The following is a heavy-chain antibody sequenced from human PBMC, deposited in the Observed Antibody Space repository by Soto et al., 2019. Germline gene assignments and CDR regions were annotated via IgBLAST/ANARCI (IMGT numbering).Heavy chain of an antibody. Sequence: ASVKVSCKASGYTFTSYGISWVRQAPGQGLEGMGWISAYNGNTNYAQKLQGRVTMTTDTSTSTAYMELRSLRSDDTAVYYCARLAPDIVGVVLDYYYYYGMDVWGQGTTVTVSS. D-gene: IGHD2-15*01. V-gene: IGHV1-18*01. CDR1: GYTFTSYG. CDR3: ARLAPDIVGVVLDYYYYYGMDV. J-gene: IGHJ6*02. CDR2: ISAYNGNT.